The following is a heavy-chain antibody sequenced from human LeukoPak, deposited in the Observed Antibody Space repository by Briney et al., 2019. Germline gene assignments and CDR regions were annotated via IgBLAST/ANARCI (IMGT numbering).Heavy chain of an antibody. CDR3: ARFVDYSSGWYKFDP. CDR1: GGSFSGYY. V-gene: IGHV4-59*10. D-gene: IGHD6-19*01. CDR2: IYTSGST. J-gene: IGHJ5*02. Sequence: SETLSLTCAVYGGSFSGYYWSWTRQPAGKGLEWIGRIYTSGSTNYNPSLKSRVTMSVDTSKNQFSLKLSSVTAADTAVYYCARFVDYSSGWYKFDPWGQGTLVTVSS.